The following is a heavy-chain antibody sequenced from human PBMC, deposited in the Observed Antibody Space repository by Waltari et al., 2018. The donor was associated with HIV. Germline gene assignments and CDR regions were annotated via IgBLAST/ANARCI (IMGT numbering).Heavy chain of an antibody. CDR1: GFTFSSYA. Sequence: EVHLLESGGGLVQPGGSLRLSCAASGFTFSSYAMSWVRQAPGKGLEWVSAISSSGGSTYYAGSVKGRFTISRDSSKNTLYLQMSSLRVEDTAVYYCAKARAGRFYGDNSDLDYWGKGTLVTVSS. CDR3: AKARAGRFYGDNSDLDY. D-gene: IGHD4-17*01. J-gene: IGHJ4*02. V-gene: IGHV3-23*01. CDR2: ISSSGGST.